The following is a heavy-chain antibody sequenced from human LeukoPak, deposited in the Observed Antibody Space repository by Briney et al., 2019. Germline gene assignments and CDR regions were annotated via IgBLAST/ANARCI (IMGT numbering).Heavy chain of an antibody. CDR1: GGTFSSYA. D-gene: IGHD3-10*01. Sequence: SVKVSCKASGGTFSSYAISWVRQAPGQGLEWMGGIIPIFGTANYAQKFQGRVTITADESTSTAYMELSSLRSEDTAVYYCARLIRVAMVRGVIQGSWFDPWGQGTLVTVSS. J-gene: IGHJ5*02. CDR2: IIPIFGTA. CDR3: ARLIRVAMVRGVIQGSWFDP. V-gene: IGHV1-69*13.